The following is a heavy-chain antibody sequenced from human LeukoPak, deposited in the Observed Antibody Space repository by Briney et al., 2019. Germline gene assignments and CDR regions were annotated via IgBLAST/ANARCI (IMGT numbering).Heavy chain of an antibody. CDR3: ARIGYSISWSGDY. J-gene: IGHJ4*02. V-gene: IGHV3-30*19. CDR1: GFAFRSYG. CDR2: IWYDGSNK. D-gene: IGHD6-13*01. Sequence: GGSLRLSCAASGFAFRSYGMFWVRQAPGKGLEWVAIIWYDGSNKYYADSVKGRFSISRDNSKNTLYLQMNSLRAEDTAVYYCARIGYSISWSGDYWGQGSLVTISS.